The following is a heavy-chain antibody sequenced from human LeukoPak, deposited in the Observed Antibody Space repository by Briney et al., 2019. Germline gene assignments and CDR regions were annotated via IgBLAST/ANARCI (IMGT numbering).Heavy chain of an antibody. CDR3: AKARIAARPSVYFQH. Sequence: GSLRLSCAASGFTFSSYAMHWVRQAPGKGLEWVAVISYDGSNKYYADSVKGRFTISRDNSKNTLYLQMNSLRAEDTAVYYCAKARIAARPSVYFQHWGQGTLVTVSS. CDR1: GFTFSSYA. J-gene: IGHJ1*01. V-gene: IGHV3-30-3*01. CDR2: ISYDGSNK. D-gene: IGHD6-6*01.